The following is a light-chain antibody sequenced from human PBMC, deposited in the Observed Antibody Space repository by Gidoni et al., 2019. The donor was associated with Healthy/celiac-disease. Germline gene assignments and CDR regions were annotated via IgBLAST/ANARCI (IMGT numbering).Light chain of an antibody. CDR3: QVWDSSSDLNWV. Sequence: SYVLTQPPSVSVAPGKTARITCGGNNIGSKSVHWYQQKPGQAPVLVIYYDSDRPSGIPERFSGSNSGNTATLTISRVEAGDEADYYCQVWDSSSDLNWVFGGGTKLTV. CDR1: NIGSKS. CDR2: YDS. V-gene: IGLV3-21*04. J-gene: IGLJ3*02.